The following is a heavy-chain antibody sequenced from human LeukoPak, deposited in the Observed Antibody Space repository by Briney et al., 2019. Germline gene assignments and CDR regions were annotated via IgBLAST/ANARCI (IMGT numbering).Heavy chain of an antibody. D-gene: IGHD6-13*01. CDR1: GFTFSSYA. J-gene: IGHJ6*03. Sequence: GGSLRLSCVASGFTFSSYAMSWVRQAPGKGLKWVSGISGSSGNTYYADSVKGRFTISRDNSKNTLYLQMNSLRAEDTAVYYCAKAPGQWEQQVVGNYYYYYYMDVWGKGTTVTVSS. CDR3: AKAPGQWEQQVVGNYYYYYYMDV. CDR2: ISGSSGNT. V-gene: IGHV3-23*01.